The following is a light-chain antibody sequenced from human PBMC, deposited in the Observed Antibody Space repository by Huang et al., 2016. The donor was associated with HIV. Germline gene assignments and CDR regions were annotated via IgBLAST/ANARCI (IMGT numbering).Light chain of an antibody. CDR2: GAS. J-gene: IGKJ1*01. CDR3: QQYNNWPPWT. Sequence: EIVMTQSPATLSVSPGERATLSCRASQSVSSNLAWYQQKPGQAPTLLIYGASTSATGIPARFGGSGSGTEFTLTISSLQSEDFAFYYCQQYNNWPPWTFGQGTKVEIK. CDR1: QSVSSN. V-gene: IGKV3-15*01.